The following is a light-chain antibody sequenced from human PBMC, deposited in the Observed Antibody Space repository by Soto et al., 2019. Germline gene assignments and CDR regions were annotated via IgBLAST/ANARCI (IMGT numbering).Light chain of an antibody. CDR2: WAS. Sequence: DLVMTQSPDSLAVSLGERATINCKSSQSVFYSSNNKNYLAWYQQRPGQPPKLLISWASIRESGVPDRFSGSGSGTDFTLTVSSLQAEDVAVYYCQQHYNTPYTFGQGTKLEIK. CDR1: QSVFYSSNNKNY. CDR3: QQHYNTPYT. J-gene: IGKJ2*01. V-gene: IGKV4-1*01.